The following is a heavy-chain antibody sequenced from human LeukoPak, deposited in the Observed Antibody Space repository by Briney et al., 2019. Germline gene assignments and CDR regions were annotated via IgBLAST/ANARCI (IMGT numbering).Heavy chain of an antibody. CDR1: GYTFTSYD. V-gene: IGHV1-8*01. Sequence: ASVKVSCKTSGYTFTSYDINWVRQATGQGLEWMGGMDGSSGKTAYAQKFLGRVTITRNTSISTAYMELSSLTSEDTAVYCCARLYYYASSGYDALDIWGQGTMVTVSS. CDR3: ARLYYYASSGYDALDI. J-gene: IGHJ3*02. D-gene: IGHD3-22*01. CDR2: MDGSSGKT.